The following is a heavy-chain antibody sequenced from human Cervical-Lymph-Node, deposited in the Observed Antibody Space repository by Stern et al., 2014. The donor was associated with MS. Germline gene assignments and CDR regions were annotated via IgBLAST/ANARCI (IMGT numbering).Heavy chain of an antibody. CDR1: GYTFTSYG. CDR2: HSGVNGNK. D-gene: IGHD2-15*01. V-gene: IGHV1-18*01. CDR3: ARGLLGSENAFDI. Sequence: QVQLVQSGAEVKKPGASVKVSCKASGYTFTSYGISWVRQAPGQGLEWMGEHSGVNGNKNYAQNLNGRVTMTTDTSTSTASMELRSLRSDDTAVYYCARGLLGSENAFDIWGQGTMVTVSS. J-gene: IGHJ3*02.